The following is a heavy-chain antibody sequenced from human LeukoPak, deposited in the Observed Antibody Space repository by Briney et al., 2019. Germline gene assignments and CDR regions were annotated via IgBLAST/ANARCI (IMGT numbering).Heavy chain of an antibody. D-gene: IGHD6-13*01. V-gene: IGHV5-51*01. CDR1: GYSFTSYW. Sequence: GESLKISCKGSGYSFTSYWIGWVRQMPGKGLEWMGIIYPGDSDTRYSPSFQGQVAISADKSISTAYLQWSSLKASDTAMYYCARQPHGIAAAGTGKVWFDPWGQGTLVTVSS. CDR2: IYPGDSDT. J-gene: IGHJ5*02. CDR3: ARQPHGIAAAGTGKVWFDP.